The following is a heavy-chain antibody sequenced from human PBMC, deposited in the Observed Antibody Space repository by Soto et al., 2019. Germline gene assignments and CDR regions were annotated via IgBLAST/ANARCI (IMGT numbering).Heavy chain of an antibody. CDR3: ARDIAATSGYRDY. J-gene: IGHJ4*02. CDR1: GFTFSSYA. CDR2: ISYDGSNK. D-gene: IGHD5-12*01. V-gene: IGHV3-30-3*01. Sequence: QVQLVESGGGVVQPGRSLRLSCAASGFTFSSYAMHWVRQAPGKGLEWVAVISYDGSNKYYADSVKGRFTISRDNSKNTLYLQMNSLRAEDTAVYYCARDIAATSGYRDYWGQGTLVTVSS.